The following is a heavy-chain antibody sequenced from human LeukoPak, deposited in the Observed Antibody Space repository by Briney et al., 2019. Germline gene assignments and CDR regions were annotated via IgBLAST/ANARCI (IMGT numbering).Heavy chain of an antibody. CDR1: GYSFTSYW. V-gene: IGHV5-51*01. CDR3: ARANIAAAAYYFDY. D-gene: IGHD6-13*01. J-gene: IGHJ4*02. Sequence: GESLKISCKGSGYSFTSYWIGCVRQMPGKGLEWMGIIYPGDSDTRYSPSFQGQVTISADKSISTAYLQWSSLKASGTAMYYCARANIAAAAYYFDYWGQGTLVTVSS. CDR2: IYPGDSDT.